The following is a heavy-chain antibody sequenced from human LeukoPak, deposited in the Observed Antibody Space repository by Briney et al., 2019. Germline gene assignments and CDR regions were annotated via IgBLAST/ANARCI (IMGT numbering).Heavy chain of an antibody. CDR3: SRGTDAYKCGNS. J-gene: IGHJ4*02. Sequence: KPSETLSLTCAVYGGAFSGYYLNRIRQPPGKGLEWIGEIHYSGRINYNPSLKSRVTISADTSNNHFSLKMNSVTAADTAVYYCSRGTDAYKCGNSWGQGTLVTVS. CDR1: GGAFSGYY. V-gene: IGHV4-34*01. CDR2: IHYSGRI. D-gene: IGHD5-24*01.